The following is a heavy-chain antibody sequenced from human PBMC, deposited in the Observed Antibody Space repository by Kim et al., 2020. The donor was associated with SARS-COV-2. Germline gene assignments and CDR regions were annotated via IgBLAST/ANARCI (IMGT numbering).Heavy chain of an antibody. V-gene: IGHV4-59*01. CDR3: STKRADSCGSIES. Sequence: SETLSLTCTSSGDSISDYYLSWIRQPPGKGLEWIGYIHHNGKTIHYPSPKSRVTTSLDTTTRQSSLNLNTVIAADTAAIYCSTKRADSCGSIESWGQGTL. CDR2: IHHNGKT. D-gene: IGHD3-22*01. CDR1: GDSISDYY. J-gene: IGHJ4*02.